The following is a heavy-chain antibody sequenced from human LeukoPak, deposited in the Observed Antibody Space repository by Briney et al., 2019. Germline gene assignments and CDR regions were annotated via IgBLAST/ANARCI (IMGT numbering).Heavy chain of an antibody. J-gene: IGHJ5*02. V-gene: IGHV4-39*07. CDR3: ARTTYPYLNWNYWFDP. Sequence: TSETLSLTCTVSGGSISSSSYYWGWIRQPPGKGLEWIGSIYYSGSTYYNPSLRSRVTISIDTSENQFSLKLSPVTAADTAVYYCARTTYPYLNWNYWFDPWGQGTLVTVSS. D-gene: IGHD1-1*01. CDR1: GGSISSSSYY. CDR2: IYYSGST.